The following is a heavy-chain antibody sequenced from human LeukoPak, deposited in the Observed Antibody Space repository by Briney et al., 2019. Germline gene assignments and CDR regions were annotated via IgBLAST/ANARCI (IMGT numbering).Heavy chain of an antibody. CDR1: GGSISSYY. J-gene: IGHJ5*02. D-gene: IGHD3-3*01. Sequence: SETLSLTCTVSGGSISSYYWSWIRQPAGKGLEWIGRIYTSGSTNYNPSLKSRVTMSVDTSKNQFSLKLSSVTAADTAVYYCARSPHYGFWSGYFPWGQGTLVTVSS. CDR2: IYTSGST. CDR3: ARSPHYGFWSGYFP. V-gene: IGHV4-4*07.